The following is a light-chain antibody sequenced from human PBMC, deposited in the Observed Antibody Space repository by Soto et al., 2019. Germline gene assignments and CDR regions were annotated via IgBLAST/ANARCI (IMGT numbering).Light chain of an antibody. J-gene: IGKJ1*01. V-gene: IGKV1-39*01. Sequence: DIQMTQSPSSLSASVGDRVIITCRTSQSISNYLNWYQHKPGKAPKVLISAASNLQSGVPSRFSGSGSGTVFTLAISSLQPEDSATYYCLQDINYPWTFGQGTKVDIK. CDR3: LQDINYPWT. CDR1: QSISNY. CDR2: AAS.